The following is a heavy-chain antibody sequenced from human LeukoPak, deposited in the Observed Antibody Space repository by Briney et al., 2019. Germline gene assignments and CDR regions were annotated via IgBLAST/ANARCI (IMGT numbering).Heavy chain of an antibody. J-gene: IGHJ4*02. D-gene: IGHD2-2*01. CDR2: ISSSGSYM. Sequence: KPGGSLRLSCVVSGFTFSSYTMNWVRQAPGRGPEWVSSISSSGSYMFYADSVKGRFTISRDNAKNSLYLQMNSLRAEDTAVYYCAREWGPAAMAHTLNWGQGTLVTVSS. CDR3: AREWGPAAMAHTLN. V-gene: IGHV3-21*01. CDR1: GFTFSSYT.